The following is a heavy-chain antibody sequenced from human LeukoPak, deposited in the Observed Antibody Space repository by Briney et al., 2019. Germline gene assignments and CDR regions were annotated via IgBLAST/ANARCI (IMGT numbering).Heavy chain of an antibody. CDR1: GGSISSYY. Sequence: SETLSLTCTVSGGSISSYYWSWIRQPPGKGLEWIAYISDIGSINYNPSLKSRVTISLDTSKNQFSLQLNSVTPEDTAVYYCAREGELELSHYYYYGMDVWGQGTTVTVSS. D-gene: IGHD1-7*01. CDR3: AREGELELSHYYYYGMDV. J-gene: IGHJ6*02. CDR2: ISDIGSI. V-gene: IGHV4-59*12.